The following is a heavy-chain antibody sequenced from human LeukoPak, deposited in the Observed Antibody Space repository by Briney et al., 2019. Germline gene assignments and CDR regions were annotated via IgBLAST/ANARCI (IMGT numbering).Heavy chain of an antibody. CDR1: GYSFTRYW. J-gene: IGHJ4*02. Sequence: GESLKISCEASGYSFTRYWIGWVRQMPGKGLEWMGMIYPGDSDTRYSPSFQGQVSISADKSISTTYLQWSSLKASDTATYYCARQVYGSGMAAFDYWGQGTLVTVSS. CDR2: IYPGDSDT. D-gene: IGHD3-10*01. V-gene: IGHV5-51*01. CDR3: ARQVYGSGMAAFDY.